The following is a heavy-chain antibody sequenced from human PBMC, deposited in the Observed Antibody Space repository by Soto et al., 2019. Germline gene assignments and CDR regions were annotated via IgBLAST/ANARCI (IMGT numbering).Heavy chain of an antibody. D-gene: IGHD6-19*01. Sequence: PGGSLRLSCAASGFTFSSYGMHWVRQAPGKGLEWVAVIWYDGSNKYYADSVKGRFTISRDNSKNTLYLQMNSLRAEDTAVYYCARVASSSGWYGEFDYWGQGTLVTVSS. CDR3: ARVASSSGWYGEFDY. CDR1: GFTFSSYG. V-gene: IGHV3-33*01. CDR2: IWYDGSNK. J-gene: IGHJ4*02.